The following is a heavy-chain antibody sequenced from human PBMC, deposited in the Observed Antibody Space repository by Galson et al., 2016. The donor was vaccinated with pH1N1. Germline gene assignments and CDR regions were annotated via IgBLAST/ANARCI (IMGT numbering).Heavy chain of an antibody. V-gene: IGHV2-5*01. CDR2: IYWNDDK. D-gene: IGHD4-17*01. CDR3: AHSLYGDYVGWFDP. J-gene: IGHJ5*02. CDR1: GFSLSTSGVG. Sequence: PALVKPTQTLTLTCTFSGFSLSTSGVGVGWIRQPPGKALEWLALIYWNDDKRYSPSLKSRLTITQDTSKNQVVPTMTNMDPVDTATYYCAHSLYGDYVGWFDPWGQGTLVTVSS.